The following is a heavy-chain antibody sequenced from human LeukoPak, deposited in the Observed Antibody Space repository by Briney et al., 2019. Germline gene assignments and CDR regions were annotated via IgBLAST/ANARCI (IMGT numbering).Heavy chain of an antibody. CDR2: VSSDGSID. J-gene: IGHJ5*02. V-gene: IGHV3-30*03. Sequence: GGSLRLSCAASGFTFSSYAMSWVRQAPGKGLEWVAVVSSDGSIDYYADSVRGRFTVSRDNSKNTLYLQVNSLRVEDTAVYYCTREGMGTTFSAWFDPWGQGTLVTVPS. D-gene: IGHD1-7*01. CDR1: GFTFSSYA. CDR3: TREGMGTTFSAWFDP.